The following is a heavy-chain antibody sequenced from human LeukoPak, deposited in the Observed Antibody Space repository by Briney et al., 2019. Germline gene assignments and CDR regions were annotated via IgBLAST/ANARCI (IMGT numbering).Heavy chain of an antibody. Sequence: GGSLRLSCAASGFTFSSYAIHWVRQAQGKGLEWMANIKQDGSEKYYVDSVKGRFTISRDNAKNSLYLQMNSLRAEDTAVYYCARDRYYDSSGYGYWGQGTLVTVSS. CDR2: IKQDGSEK. J-gene: IGHJ4*02. CDR1: GFTFSSYA. V-gene: IGHV3-7*01. D-gene: IGHD3-22*01. CDR3: ARDRYYDSSGYGY.